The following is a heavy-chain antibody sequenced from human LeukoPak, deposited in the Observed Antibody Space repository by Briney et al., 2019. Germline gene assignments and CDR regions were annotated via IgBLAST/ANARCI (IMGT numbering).Heavy chain of an antibody. CDR3: ARDVDDYYDSSGYCSFY. V-gene: IGHV1-69*01. Sequence: ASVKVSCKASGCTFSSYAISWVRQAPGQGLEWMGGIIPIFGTANYAQKFQGRVTITADESTSTAYMELSSLRSEDTAVYYCARDVDDYYDSSGYCSFYWGQGTLVTVSS. CDR1: GCTFSSYA. J-gene: IGHJ4*02. D-gene: IGHD3-22*01. CDR2: IIPIFGTA.